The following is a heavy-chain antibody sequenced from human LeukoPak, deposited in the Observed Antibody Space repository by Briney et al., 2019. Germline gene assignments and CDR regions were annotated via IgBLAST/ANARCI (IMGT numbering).Heavy chain of an antibody. V-gene: IGHV4-59*12. CDR1: GGSISSYY. J-gene: IGHJ2*01. CDR3: VRDRGRKYQLQYWYFDP. Sequence: RTSETLSLTCTVSGGSISSYYWSWIRQPPGKGLEWIGYIYYSGSTNYNPSLKSRVTISVDTSKNQFSLKLSSVTAADTAVYYCVRDRGRKYQLQYWYFDPWGRGTLVTVSS. D-gene: IGHD2-2*01. CDR2: IYYSGST.